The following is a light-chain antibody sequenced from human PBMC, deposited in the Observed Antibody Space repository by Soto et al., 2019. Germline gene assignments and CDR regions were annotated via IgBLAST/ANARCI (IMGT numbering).Light chain of an antibody. CDR3: QQYGISGA. J-gene: IGKJ1*01. V-gene: IGKV3-20*01. CDR2: GAS. Sequence: TVLTQSPGTLSLTPGERATLSCRASQSVSNNYLAWYQQKPGQAPRLLIYGASNRATGIPDGSSGSGSGTDFTLTISRLEPEDFAVYYCQQYGISGAFGQGTKVDIK. CDR1: QSVSNNY.